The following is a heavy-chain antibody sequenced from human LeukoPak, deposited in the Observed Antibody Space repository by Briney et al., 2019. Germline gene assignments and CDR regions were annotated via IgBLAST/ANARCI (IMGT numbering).Heavy chain of an antibody. Sequence: GGSLRLSCAASGFTFNSYSINWVRQAPGKGLEWVSSISDSGSRMYYVDSVKGRFTMSRDNAKNSVYLQMSGLRAEDTAVYFCARDKDGGNSDYWGQGTLVTVSS. CDR3: ARDKDGGNSDY. D-gene: IGHD4-23*01. V-gene: IGHV3-21*01. CDR2: ISDSGSRM. J-gene: IGHJ4*02. CDR1: GFTFNSYS.